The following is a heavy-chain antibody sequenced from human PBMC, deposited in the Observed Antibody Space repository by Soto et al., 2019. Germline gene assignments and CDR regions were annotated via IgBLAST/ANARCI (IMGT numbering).Heavy chain of an antibody. CDR2: IIPILGLP. CDR1: GGTFNSYT. J-gene: IGHJ4*02. V-gene: IGHV1-69*02. D-gene: IGHD3-10*01. Sequence: QVQLVQSGAEVKKPGSSVKVSCKASGGTFNSYTISWVRQAPGQGLEWMGRIIPILGLPNYAQKFQGRVTLIADKSTTTVYMELSSLRPEDTAIYYCARDDYFGSRPLDYWGQGTLVTVSS. CDR3: ARDDYFGSRPLDY.